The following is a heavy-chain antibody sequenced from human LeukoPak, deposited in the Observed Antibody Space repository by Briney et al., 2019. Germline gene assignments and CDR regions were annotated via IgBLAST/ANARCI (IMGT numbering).Heavy chain of an antibody. D-gene: IGHD3-10*02. CDR1: GDSVSSNSAA. J-gene: IGHJ4*02. CDR3: ARDTCWLDY. V-gene: IGHV6-1*01. CDR2: TYYRSKWYN. Sequence: KTSQTLPLTCAISGDSVSSNSAAWNWLTPSPSRALEWLGRTYYRSKWYNDYAVSVKSRITINPDTAKNQFSLQLNSVTPEDTAVYYCARDTCWLDYWGQGTLVTVSS.